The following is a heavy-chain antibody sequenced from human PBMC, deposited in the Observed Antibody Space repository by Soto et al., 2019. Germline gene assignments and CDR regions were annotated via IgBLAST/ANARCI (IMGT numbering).Heavy chain of an antibody. CDR3: ARHPRRAYFDY. V-gene: IGHV4-59*08. Sequence: SETLSLTCTVSGGSIRSYYGSWIRQPPGSGRSWIGYIYQTGSTTYTPPLKSRVTISIDTSKNQFSLKLNSLSAADTAMYYGARHPRRAYFDYGGQGTLVTVSS. J-gene: IGHJ4*02. CDR1: GGSIRSYY. CDR2: IYQTGST.